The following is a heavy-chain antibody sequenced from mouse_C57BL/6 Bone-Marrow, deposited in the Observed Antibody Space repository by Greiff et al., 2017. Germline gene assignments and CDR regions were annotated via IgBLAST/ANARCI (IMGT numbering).Heavy chain of an antibody. J-gene: IGHJ1*03. CDR1: GYTFTSYW. D-gene: IGHD2-3*01. CDR2: IYPGNSGT. Sequence: EVQGVESGTVLARPGASVKMSCKTSGYTFTSYWMHWVKQRPGQGLEWVGAIYPGNSGTSYNQKFKGKANLTAVTSARTAYMELSSLTNEDSAVYYGTRGGDGYYDWYFDVWGTGTTVTVSS. V-gene: IGHV1-5*01. CDR3: TRGGDGYYDWYFDV.